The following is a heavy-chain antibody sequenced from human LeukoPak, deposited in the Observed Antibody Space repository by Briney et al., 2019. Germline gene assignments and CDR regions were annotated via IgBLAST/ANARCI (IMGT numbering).Heavy chain of an antibody. Sequence: GGSLSLSCVASGFTFSSYAMSWVRQAPGKGLEWVSGISDTGGSTYYADSVKGRFTISRDNSKTTLYLQMNSLRAEDTAVYYCASSVAGPIDYWGQGTLVTVSS. J-gene: IGHJ4*02. V-gene: IGHV3-23*01. CDR3: ASSVAGPIDY. CDR2: ISDTGGST. CDR1: GFTFSSYA. D-gene: IGHD6-19*01.